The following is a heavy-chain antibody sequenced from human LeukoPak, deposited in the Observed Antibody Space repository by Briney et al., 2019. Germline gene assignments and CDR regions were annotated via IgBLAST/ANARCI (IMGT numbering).Heavy chain of an antibody. J-gene: IGHJ4*02. V-gene: IGHV3-7*01. CDR1: GFSFTGNW. Sequence: GGSLRLSCVASGFSFTGNWMSWVRQAPGKGPEWVASIKEDGSEKYYGDSVSGRFTISRDNDKNSLYLQMNSLRAEDTAVYYCAQEGNWGQGTLVTVSS. CDR3: AQEGN. CDR2: IKEDGSEK.